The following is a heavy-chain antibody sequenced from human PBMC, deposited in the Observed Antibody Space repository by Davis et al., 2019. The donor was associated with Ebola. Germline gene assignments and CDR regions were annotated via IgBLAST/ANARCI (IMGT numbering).Heavy chain of an antibody. CDR2: IKQDASEK. V-gene: IGHV3-7*03. CDR3: ASPYCGGDCVARWDAFDI. J-gene: IGHJ3*02. Sequence: PGGSLRLSCAASGFTFSRYWMSWVRQAPGKGLEWVANIKQDASEKYYVDSVKGRFTISRDNAKNSLYLQMNSLRAEDTAVYYCASPYCGGDCVARWDAFDIWGQGTMVTVSS. CDR1: GFTFSRYW. D-gene: IGHD2-21*02.